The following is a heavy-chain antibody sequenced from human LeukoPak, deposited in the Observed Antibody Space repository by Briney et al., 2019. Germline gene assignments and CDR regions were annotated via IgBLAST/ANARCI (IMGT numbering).Heavy chain of an antibody. Sequence: GGTLRLSCAASGFTFSSYGMSWVRQAPGKGLEWVSAISGSGGSTYYADSVKGRFTISRDNSKNTLYLQMNSLRAEDTAVYYCAKGDFSVGGAFDIWGQGTMVTVSS. D-gene: IGHD3-16*01. CDR1: GFTFSSYG. V-gene: IGHV3-23*01. CDR2: ISGSGGST. J-gene: IGHJ3*02. CDR3: AKGDFSVGGAFDI.